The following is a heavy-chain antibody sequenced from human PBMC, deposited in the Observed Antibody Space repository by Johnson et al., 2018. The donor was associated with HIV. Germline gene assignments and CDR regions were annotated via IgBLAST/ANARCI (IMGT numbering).Heavy chain of an antibody. CDR3: ATLTVRSRAFDL. Sequence: QVQLVESGGGVVQPGRSLRLSCAASGFTFSSYAMHWVRQAPGKGLEWVAFISNDGSNKYYADSVKGRFTISRDNAKNSLYLQMNSLRAEDTAVYYCATLTVRSRAFDLWGQGTLVSVSS. J-gene: IGHJ3*01. CDR2: ISNDGSNK. CDR1: GFTFSSYA. D-gene: IGHD4-17*01. V-gene: IGHV3-30-3*01.